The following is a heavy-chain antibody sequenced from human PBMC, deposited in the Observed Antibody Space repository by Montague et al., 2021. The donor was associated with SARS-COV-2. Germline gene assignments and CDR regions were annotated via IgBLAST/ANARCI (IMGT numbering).Heavy chain of an antibody. CDR1: SDSINNYY. CDR2: VYHTGNT. Sequence: SETLSLTCTVSSDSINNYYWSWIRQPPGKGPEWIAYVYHTGNTNYNPSLRSRVTVSVDTSKNQVSLNLSSVTAADTAVYYCAKHKWSQRLVAYFDSWGQGTVVSGSA. J-gene: IGHJ4*01. CDR3: AKHKWSQRLVAYFDS. V-gene: IGHV4-59*08. D-gene: IGHD3-3*01.